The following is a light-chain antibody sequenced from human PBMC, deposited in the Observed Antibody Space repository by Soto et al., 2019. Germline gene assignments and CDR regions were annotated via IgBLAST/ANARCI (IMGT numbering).Light chain of an antibody. Sequence: AIRMTQSPSSFSASTGDRITITCRASQDISGYLAWYQQKPGKAPKLLIYAAATLQSGVPSRFSGSKSGTDFTLTLSGLQSEDFATYFCQQYHAYPRTFGLGTKVEFK. CDR2: AAA. V-gene: IGKV1-8*01. CDR1: QDISGY. CDR3: QQYHAYPRT. J-gene: IGKJ1*01.